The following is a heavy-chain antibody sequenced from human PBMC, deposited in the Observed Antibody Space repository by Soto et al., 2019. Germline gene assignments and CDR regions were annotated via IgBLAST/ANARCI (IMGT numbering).Heavy chain of an antibody. Sequence: PGGSLRLSFAASGFTFSSYAMSWVRQAPGKGLYWVSAISGSGGSTYYADSVKGRFTISRDNSKNTLYLQMNSLRAEDTAVYYCAKEFGDYYDSSPFDYWGQGTLVTVSS. D-gene: IGHD3-22*01. CDR3: AKEFGDYYDSSPFDY. CDR1: GFTFSSYA. V-gene: IGHV3-23*01. CDR2: ISGSGGST. J-gene: IGHJ4*02.